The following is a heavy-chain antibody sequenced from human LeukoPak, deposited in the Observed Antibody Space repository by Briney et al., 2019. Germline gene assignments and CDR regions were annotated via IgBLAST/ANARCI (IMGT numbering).Heavy chain of an antibody. J-gene: IGHJ4*02. CDR3: ATSDFAAHFDY. D-gene: IGHD2/OR15-2a*01. V-gene: IGHV3-43*02. CDR2: ISGDGGST. CDR1: GFTFDDYA. Sequence: GESLRLSCAASGFTFDDYAMHWVRQAPGKGLEWVSLISGDGGSTYYADSVKGRFTISRGNNKNSLYLQMNSLGTEDTALYYCATSDFAAHFDYWGQGTLVTVSS.